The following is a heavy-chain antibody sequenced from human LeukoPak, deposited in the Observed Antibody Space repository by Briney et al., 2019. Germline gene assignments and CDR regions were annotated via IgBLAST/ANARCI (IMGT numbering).Heavy chain of an antibody. D-gene: IGHD2-8*01. V-gene: IGHV3-66*01. CDR2: IYSGGST. CDR3: ARVNGPKGWFDP. J-gene: IGHJ5*02. CDR1: GFAVSSNY. Sequence: GGSLRLSCAASGFAVSSNYMSWVRQAPGKGLEWVSVIYSGGSTYYADSVKGRFTISRDNSKNTLYLQMNSLRAEDTAVYYCARVNGPKGWFDPWGQGTLVTVSS.